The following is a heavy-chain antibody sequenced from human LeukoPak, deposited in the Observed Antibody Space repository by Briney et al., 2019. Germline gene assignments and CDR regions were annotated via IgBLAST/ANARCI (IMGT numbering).Heavy chain of an antibody. Sequence: GESLKISCKGSGYSFTSYWISWVRQMPGKGLEWMGRIDPSDSYTNYSPSFQGHVTISADKSISTAYLQWSSLEASDTAMYYSATSGRSPGDAFDIWGQGTMVTVSS. V-gene: IGHV5-10-1*01. J-gene: IGHJ3*02. CDR2: IDPSDSYT. CDR3: ATSGRSPGDAFDI. D-gene: IGHD1-26*01. CDR1: GYSFTSYW.